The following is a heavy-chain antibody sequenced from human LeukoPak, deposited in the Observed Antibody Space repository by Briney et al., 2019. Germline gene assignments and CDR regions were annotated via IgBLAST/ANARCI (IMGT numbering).Heavy chain of an antibody. D-gene: IGHD2-15*01. J-gene: IGHJ4*02. CDR1: GFTFSSYS. V-gene: IGHV3-21*01. CDR3: ARDGSFYFLYYFDF. Sequence: GGSLRLSCAASGFTFSSYSMNWVRQAPGKGLEWVSSISSSSSYIYYADSVKGRFTISRDNAKNSLYLQMNSLRAEDTAVYYCARDGSFYFLYYFDFWGQGTLVSVSS. CDR2: ISSSSSYI.